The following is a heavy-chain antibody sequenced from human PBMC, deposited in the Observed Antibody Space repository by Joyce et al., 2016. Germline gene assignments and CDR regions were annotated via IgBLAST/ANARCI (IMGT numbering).Heavy chain of an antibody. CDR1: GFTFSDYW. CDR2: IKKDGSDK. J-gene: IGHJ4*01. D-gene: IGHD5-24*01. CDR3: TRDLGWQQFDY. Sequence: GFTFSDYWMTWVRQAPGKGLVRVANIKKDGSDKYYVDFVRGRFTISRDNAKNSVYLQMDSPRGEDTAMYYCTRDLGWQQFDYWGQGTLVTVSS. V-gene: IGHV3-7*01.